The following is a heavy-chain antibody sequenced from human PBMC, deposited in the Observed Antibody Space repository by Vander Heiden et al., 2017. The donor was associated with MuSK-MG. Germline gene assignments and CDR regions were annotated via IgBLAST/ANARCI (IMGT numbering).Heavy chain of an antibody. CDR1: EFTFSNYT. CDR3: ARMGHMEDILTGYYKSFDY. J-gene: IGHJ4*02. Sequence: EVHLVESGGGLVKPGGSLRLSCAASEFTFSNYTMNWVRQAPGKGLEWVSSISSSSSDIYYADSVKGRVTSSRDNAKNSLYLQMNSLRAEDTDVYYCARMGHMEDILTGYYKSFDYWGQGNLVTVSS. CDR2: ISSSSSDI. D-gene: IGHD3-9*01. V-gene: IGHV3-21*01.